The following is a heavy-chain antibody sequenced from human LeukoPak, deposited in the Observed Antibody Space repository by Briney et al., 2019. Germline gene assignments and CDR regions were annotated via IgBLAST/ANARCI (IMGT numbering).Heavy chain of an antibody. D-gene: IGHD6-13*01. J-gene: IGHJ4*02. V-gene: IGHV1-2*02. Sequence: GASVKVSCKSTGYTFTGYFLNWVRHRPGQGLEWMGMINPNSGGTNCGQKFQDRVTLTRDTSIATAYMELSSLTSDDTAVYYCARVGAASLAFHYWGQGTLVTVSS. CDR2: INPNSGGT. CDR3: ARVGAASLAFHY. CDR1: GYTFTGYF.